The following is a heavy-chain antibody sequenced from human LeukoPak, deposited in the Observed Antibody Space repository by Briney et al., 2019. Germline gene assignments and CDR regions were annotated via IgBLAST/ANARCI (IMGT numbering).Heavy chain of an antibody. CDR1: GGSFSGYY. D-gene: IGHD3-16*01. CDR3: ARLIGIGGVDY. CDR2: INHSGST. J-gene: IGHJ4*02. V-gene: IGHV4-34*01. Sequence: SETLSLTCAVYGGSFSGYYWSWIRQPPGKGLEWIGEINHSGSTNYNPSLKSRVTISVDTSKNQFSLKLSSVTAADTAVYYRARLIGIGGVDYWGQGTLVTVSS.